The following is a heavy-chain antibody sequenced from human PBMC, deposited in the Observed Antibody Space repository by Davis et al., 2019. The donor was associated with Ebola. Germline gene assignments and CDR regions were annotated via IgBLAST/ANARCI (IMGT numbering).Heavy chain of an antibody. CDR2: ISYDGSNK. CDR1: GFTFSSYA. D-gene: IGHD3-22*01. CDR3: ASLSGYYPL. Sequence: GGSLRLSCAASGFTFSSYAMHWVRQAPGKGLEWVAVISYDGSNKYYADSVKGRFTISRDNSKNTLYLQMNSLRAEDTAVYYCASLSGYYPLWGQGTLVTVSS. V-gene: IGHV3-30*14. J-gene: IGHJ4*02.